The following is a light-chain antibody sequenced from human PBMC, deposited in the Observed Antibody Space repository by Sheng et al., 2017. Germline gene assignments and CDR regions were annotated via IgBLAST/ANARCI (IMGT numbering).Light chain of an antibody. CDR3: QQYKNWPIT. CDR2: GAS. J-gene: IGKJ5*01. Sequence: EIVLTQSPGTLSLSPGERATLSCRASQSVSTSYLAWYQQKPGQAPRLLIYGASNRATGIPARFSGSGSGTEFTLTISSLQSEDFALYYCQQYKNWPITFGQGTRLEIK. CDR1: QSVSTSY. V-gene: IGKV3-15*01.